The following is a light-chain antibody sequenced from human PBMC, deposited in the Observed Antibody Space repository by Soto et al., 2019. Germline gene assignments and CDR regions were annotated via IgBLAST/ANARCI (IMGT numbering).Light chain of an antibody. CDR1: QSVSTN. Sequence: EILMTQSPATLSVSPGERSTLSCSASQSVSTNLAWYQQKPGQAPRLLIYGASTRATGIPVSFSSGGSWTELILTISSLQSEDFSVYYCQQFHNWHPITFGQGTRLEIK. V-gene: IGKV3-15*01. J-gene: IGKJ5*01. CDR2: GAS. CDR3: QQFHNWHPIT.